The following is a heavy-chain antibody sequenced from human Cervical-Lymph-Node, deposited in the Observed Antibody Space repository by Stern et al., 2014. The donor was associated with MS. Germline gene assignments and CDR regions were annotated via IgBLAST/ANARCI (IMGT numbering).Heavy chain of an antibody. J-gene: IGHJ4*02. CDR1: GFTFSSYG. CDR3: AKICSSSTSNGVDY. Sequence: QVQLVQSGGGVVQPGRSLRLSCAASGFTFSSYGMHWVRQAPGKGVEWVAVMSNDASQKYYAKSVKGRFTISRDNSKNTLHLQMNSLATEDTGMYYCAKICSSSTSNGVDYWGQGTLVTVSS. CDR2: MSNDASQK. V-gene: IGHV3-30*18. D-gene: IGHD6-13*01.